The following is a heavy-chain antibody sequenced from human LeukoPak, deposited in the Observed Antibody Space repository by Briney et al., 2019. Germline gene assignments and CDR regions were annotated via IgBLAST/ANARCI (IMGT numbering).Heavy chain of an antibody. CDR2: ISAYNGNT. D-gene: IGHD6-19*01. CDR3: TAVAGTIDFDY. CDR1: GYTFINYG. V-gene: IGHV1-18*01. J-gene: IGHJ4*02. Sequence: ASVKVSCKASGYTFINYGISWVRQAPGQGLEWMGWISAYNGNTNYAQKLQGRVTMTTDTSTSTAYMELRSLRSDDTAVYHCTAVAGTIDFDYWGQGTLVTVSS.